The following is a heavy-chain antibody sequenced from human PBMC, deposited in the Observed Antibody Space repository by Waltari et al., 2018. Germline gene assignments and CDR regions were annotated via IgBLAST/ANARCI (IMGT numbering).Heavy chain of an antibody. V-gene: IGHV4-61*02. J-gene: IGHJ5*02. CDR1: GGSISSGSYY. CDR3: ARALVRGVIIPRGWFDP. CDR2: IYTSGST. Sequence: QVQLQESGPGLVKPSQTLSLTCTVSGGSISSGSYYWSWIRQPAGKGLEWIGRIYTSGSTNYNPSRKSRVTISVDTSKNQVSLKLSSVTAADTAVYYCARALVRGVIIPRGWFDPWGQGTLVTVSS. D-gene: IGHD3-10*02.